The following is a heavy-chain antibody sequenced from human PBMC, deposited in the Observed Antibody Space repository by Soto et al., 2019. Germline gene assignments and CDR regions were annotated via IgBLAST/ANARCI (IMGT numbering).Heavy chain of an antibody. J-gene: IGHJ4*02. CDR1: GGSFSGYY. V-gene: IGHV4-34*01. CDR3: ASDYPTDSSGYYTFDY. Sequence: PSETLSLTCAVYGGSFSGYYWSWIRQPPGKGLEWIGEINHSGSTNYNPSLKSRVTILVDTSKNQFSLKLSSVTAADTAVYYCASDYPTDSSGYYTFDYWGQGTLVTVSS. CDR2: INHSGST. D-gene: IGHD3-22*01.